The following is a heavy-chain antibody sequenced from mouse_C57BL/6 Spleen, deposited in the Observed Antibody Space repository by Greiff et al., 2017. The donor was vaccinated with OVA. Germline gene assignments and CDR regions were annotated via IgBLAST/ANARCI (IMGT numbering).Heavy chain of an antibody. CDR1: GYAFSSSW. J-gene: IGHJ3*01. CDR2: IYPGDGDT. V-gene: IGHV1-82*01. CDR3: ARRNDFGGFAY. D-gene: IGHD2-4*01. Sequence: VQLQQSGPELVKPGASVKISCKASGYAFSSSWMNWVKQRPGKGLEWIGRIYPGDGDTNYNGKFKGKATLTADKSSSTAYMQLSSLTSEDSAVYFCARRNDFGGFAYWGQGTLVTVSA.